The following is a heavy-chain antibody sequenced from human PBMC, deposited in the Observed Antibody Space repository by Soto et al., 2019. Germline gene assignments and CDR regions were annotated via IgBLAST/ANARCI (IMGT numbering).Heavy chain of an antibody. D-gene: IGHD4-17*01. V-gene: IGHV4-4*02. Sequence: QVQLQESGPGLVKPSGTLSLTCAVSSGSISSSNWWSWVRQPPGKGLEWIGEIYHSGSTNYNPSLNSRVTISVDKSKNQFSLKLSSVTAADTAVYYRARLPGGRAVTTRAFDIWGQGTMVTVSS. CDR1: SGSISSSNW. CDR2: IYHSGST. J-gene: IGHJ3*02. CDR3: ARLPGGRAVTTRAFDI.